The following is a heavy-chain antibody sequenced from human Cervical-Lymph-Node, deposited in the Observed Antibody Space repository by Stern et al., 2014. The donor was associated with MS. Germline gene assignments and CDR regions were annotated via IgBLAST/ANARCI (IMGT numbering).Heavy chain of an antibody. J-gene: IGHJ4*02. CDR1: GFTFSAAW. V-gene: IGHV3-15*01. CDR3: TTRWPRTFFEY. CDR2: IKTKSEGGTT. D-gene: IGHD5-24*01. Sequence: VQLVQSGGGLVQPGGSLRLSCAVSGFTFSAAWMTWVRQTPGKGLEWVGRIKTKSEGGTTDYAAPATGRFSISRDDSNDIMYLHMNNLKTEDTGFYYCTTRWPRTFFEYWGQGVLVAVSS.